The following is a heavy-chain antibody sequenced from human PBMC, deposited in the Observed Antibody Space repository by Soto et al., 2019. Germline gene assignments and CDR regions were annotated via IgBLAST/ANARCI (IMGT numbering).Heavy chain of an antibody. CDR3: ARGIKYGAYSRWFDP. CDR2: MNPNSGNT. V-gene: IGHV1-8*01. Sequence: QVQLVQSGAEVKKPGASVKVSCKASGYTFTSYDINWVRQATGQGLEYLGWMNPNSGNTAYVQKFQGRVTRTWDTSXXTAYMELSSLRSEDTAVYFCARGIKYGAYSRWFDPWGQGTLVTVSS. CDR1: GYTFTSYD. D-gene: IGHD4-17*01. J-gene: IGHJ5*02.